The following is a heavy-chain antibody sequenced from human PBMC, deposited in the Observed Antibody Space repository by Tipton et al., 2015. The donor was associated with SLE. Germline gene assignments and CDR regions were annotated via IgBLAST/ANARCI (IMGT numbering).Heavy chain of an antibody. Sequence: TLSLTCTVSGGSISSYYWSWIRQPPGKGLECIGYIYYSGSTNYNPSLKSRVTISVDTSKNQFSLKLSSVTAADTAVYYCARVENPLYSSSWYKGYFDLWGRGTLVTVSS. CDR1: GGSISSYY. J-gene: IGHJ2*01. CDR3: ARVENPLYSSSWYKGYFDL. V-gene: IGHV4-59*01. CDR2: IYYSGST. D-gene: IGHD6-13*01.